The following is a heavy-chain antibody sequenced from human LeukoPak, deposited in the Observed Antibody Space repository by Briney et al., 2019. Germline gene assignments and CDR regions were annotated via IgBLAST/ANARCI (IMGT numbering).Heavy chain of an antibody. Sequence: PSETLSLTCSVSGASITNNTYYWSWIRQPPGKGLEWIGYIYYSGSTNYNPSLKSRVTISVDTSKNQFSLKLSSVTAADTAVYYCARGHLLRYFDWSTWGYFDYWGQGTLVTVSS. CDR3: ARGHLLRYFDWSTWGYFDY. CDR1: GASITNNTYY. J-gene: IGHJ4*02. CDR2: IYYSGST. V-gene: IGHV4-61*05. D-gene: IGHD3-9*01.